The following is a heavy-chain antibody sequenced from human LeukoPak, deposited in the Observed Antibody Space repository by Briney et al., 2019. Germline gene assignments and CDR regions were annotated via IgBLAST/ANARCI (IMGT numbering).Heavy chain of an antibody. CDR3: SVMHRYYDGSGYWVQ. D-gene: IGHD3-22*01. Sequence: PGGSLRLSCEASEFTFSSYAMSWVRQAPGKGLEWVSGISTNGGSTSYADSVEGRLTISRDNPRNMLYMEMNSLRAEDTAVYYCSVMHRYYDGSGYWVQWGQGTLVTVSS. CDR1: EFTFSSYA. CDR2: ISTNGGST. V-gene: IGHV3-23*01. J-gene: IGHJ4*02.